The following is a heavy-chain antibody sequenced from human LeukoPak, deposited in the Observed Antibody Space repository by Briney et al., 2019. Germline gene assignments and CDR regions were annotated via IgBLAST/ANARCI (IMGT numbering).Heavy chain of an antibody. CDR3: AREDYDILTGYPN. Sequence: SETLSLTCTVSGGSISSYYWSWLWQPAGKGLEWIGRIYTSGSTNYNPSLKSRVTMSVDTSKNQFSLKLSSVTAADTAVYYCAREDYDILTGYPNWGQGTLVTVSS. V-gene: IGHV4-4*07. CDR1: GGSISSYY. D-gene: IGHD3-9*01. J-gene: IGHJ4*02. CDR2: IYTSGST.